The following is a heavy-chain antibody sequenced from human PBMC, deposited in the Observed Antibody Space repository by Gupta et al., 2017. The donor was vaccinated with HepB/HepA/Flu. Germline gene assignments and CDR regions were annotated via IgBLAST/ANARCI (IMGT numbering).Heavy chain of an antibody. CDR2: ISGDGGST. V-gene: IGHV3-43*02. CDR1: GFTFDDYA. Sequence: EVQLVESGGGVVQPGGSLRLSCAASGFTFDDYAMHWVRQAPGKGLEWVSLISGDGGSTYYADSVKGRFTISRDNSKNSLYLQMNSLRTEDTALYYCAKDKGPLRADYYFDYWGQGTLVTVSS. CDR3: AKDKGPLRADYYFDY. D-gene: IGHD3-3*01. J-gene: IGHJ4*02.